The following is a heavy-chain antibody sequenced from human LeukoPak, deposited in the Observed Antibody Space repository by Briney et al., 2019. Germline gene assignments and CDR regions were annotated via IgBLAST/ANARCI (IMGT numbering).Heavy chain of an antibody. Sequence: GGSLRLSCAASGFTFSSYAMSWVRQAPGKGLEWVSAISGSGGSTYYADSVKGRFTISRDNAKNSLYLQMNSLRAEDTAVYYCASGIPAKVKKDSSGWYDYFDYWGQGTLVTVSS. CDR2: ISGSGGST. CDR1: GFTFSSYA. V-gene: IGHV3-23*01. J-gene: IGHJ4*02. D-gene: IGHD6-19*01. CDR3: ASGIPAKVKKDSSGWYDYFDY.